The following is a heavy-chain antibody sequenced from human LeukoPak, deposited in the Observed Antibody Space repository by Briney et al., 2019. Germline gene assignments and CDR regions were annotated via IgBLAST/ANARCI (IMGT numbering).Heavy chain of an antibody. J-gene: IGHJ4*02. V-gene: IGHV3-21*01. D-gene: IGHD3-22*01. CDR3: ATQPYASSGYYPY. Sequence: PGGSLRLSCAASGFTFSFYSMNWVRQAPGKGLEWVSSISGSSNYIYYTDSVKGRFTISRDNAKNSLFLQMNSLRAEDTAVYYCATQPYASSGYYPYWGQGTLVTVSS. CDR2: ISGSSNYI. CDR1: GFTFSFYS.